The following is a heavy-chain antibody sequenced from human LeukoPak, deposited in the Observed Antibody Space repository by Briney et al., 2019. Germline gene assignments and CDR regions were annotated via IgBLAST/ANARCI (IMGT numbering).Heavy chain of an antibody. V-gene: IGHV3-21*01. CDR1: GFTFSSYS. Sequence: GGSLRLSCAASGFTFSSYSMNWVRQAPGKGLEWVSSISSSSSYIYYADSVKGRFTISRDNAKNSLFLQMNSLRAEDTAVYYCAREVYDFWSGYYFDYWGQGTLVTVSS. CDR2: ISSSSSYI. J-gene: IGHJ4*02. CDR3: AREVYDFWSGYYFDY. D-gene: IGHD3-3*01.